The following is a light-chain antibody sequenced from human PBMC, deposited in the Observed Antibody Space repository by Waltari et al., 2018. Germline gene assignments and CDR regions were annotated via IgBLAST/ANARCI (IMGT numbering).Light chain of an antibody. Sequence: DIVLTQSPLSLPVTPGEPASISCRSSQTLLHSNAYNYLDWYLQKPGQSPQLLIYLGSDRASGVPDRFSGSGSGTDFTLKISRVEAEDVWVYYCMQALQTPYTFGQGTKLEIK. J-gene: IGKJ2*01. CDR3: MQALQTPYT. V-gene: IGKV2-28*01. CDR2: LGS. CDR1: QTLLHSNAYNY.